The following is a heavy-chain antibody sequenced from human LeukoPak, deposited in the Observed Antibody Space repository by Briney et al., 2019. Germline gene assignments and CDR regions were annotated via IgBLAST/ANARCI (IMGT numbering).Heavy chain of an antibody. CDR3: ARSLVYGGNCLFDY. CDR1: EFTFSDYW. V-gene: IGHV3-7*01. CDR2: IKQDGSEK. D-gene: IGHD4-23*01. J-gene: IGHJ4*02. Sequence: GGSLRLSCAASEFTFSDYWMSWVRQAPGKGLEWVANIKQDGSEKYFVDSVKGRFTISRDNAKNSLYLQMNSLRAEDTAVYYCARSLVYGGNCLFDYWGQGTLVTVSS.